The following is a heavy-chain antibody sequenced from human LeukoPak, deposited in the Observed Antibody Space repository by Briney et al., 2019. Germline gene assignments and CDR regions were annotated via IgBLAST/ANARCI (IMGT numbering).Heavy chain of an antibody. Sequence: SETLSLTCTVSGGSISSGGYYWSWIRQHPGKGLEWIGYIYYSGSTYYNPSLKSRVTISVDTSKNQFSLKLSSVTAADTAVYYCARGEHRRERRLGYWGQGTLVTVSS. CDR1: GGSISSGGYY. J-gene: IGHJ4*02. V-gene: IGHV4-31*03. CDR3: ARGEHRRERRLGY. D-gene: IGHD1-1*01. CDR2: IYYSGST.